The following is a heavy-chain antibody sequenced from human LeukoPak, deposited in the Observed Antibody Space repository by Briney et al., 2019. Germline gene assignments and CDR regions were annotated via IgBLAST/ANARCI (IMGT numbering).Heavy chain of an antibody. CDR3: AIKTLGLLRTRGAMDV. D-gene: IGHD1-1*01. CDR1: GYTFTDYF. V-gene: IGHV1-2*02. J-gene: IGHJ6*03. Sequence: ASVKVSCKASGYTFTDYFMNWVRQAPGQGLEWMGWINPKSGGTVYAQKFQGRVTMTRDTSSSTAYMELSRLRSDDTAVYYCAIKTLGLLRTRGAMDVWGKGTTVTVSS. CDR2: INPKSGGT.